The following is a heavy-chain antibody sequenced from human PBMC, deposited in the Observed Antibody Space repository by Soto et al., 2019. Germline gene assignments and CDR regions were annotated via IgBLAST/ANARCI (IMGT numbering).Heavy chain of an antibody. V-gene: IGHV4-31*03. Sequence: SETLSLTCTVSDDSISRGGYYWTWIRQHPGKGLEWIGFIYYSGSSFYNPSLKSRVTISVDTSNNHFSLKLSSVTATDTAVYYCARVASVPYYFDYWGQGTLVTVSS. CDR3: ARVASVPYYFDY. CDR2: IYYSGSS. CDR1: DDSISRGGYY. J-gene: IGHJ4*02.